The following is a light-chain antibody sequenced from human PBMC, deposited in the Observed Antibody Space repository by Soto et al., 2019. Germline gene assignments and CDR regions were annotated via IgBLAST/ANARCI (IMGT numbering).Light chain of an antibody. Sequence: EIVLTQSPGTLSLSPGERATLSCRASQSVSSSYLAWYQQKPGQAPRLLIYGASSRATGIPDRFSGSGSGTDLTLTISRLEPEDFAVYFCQQYGSSPSTFCQGTKVEIK. J-gene: IGKJ1*01. CDR2: GAS. V-gene: IGKV3-20*01. CDR1: QSVSSSY. CDR3: QQYGSSPST.